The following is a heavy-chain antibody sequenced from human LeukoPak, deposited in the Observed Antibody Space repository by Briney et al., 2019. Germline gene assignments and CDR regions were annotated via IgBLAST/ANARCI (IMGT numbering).Heavy chain of an antibody. Sequence: GRSLRLSCAASGFTFSSYAMHWVRQAPGKGLEWVAVISYDGSNKYYADSVKGRFTISRDNSKNTLYLQMNSLRAEDTAVYYCARGATVVILSTFDYWGQGTLDTVSS. CDR2: ISYDGSNK. D-gene: IGHD4-23*01. J-gene: IGHJ4*02. CDR3: ARGATVVILSTFDY. V-gene: IGHV3-30-3*01. CDR1: GFTFSSYA.